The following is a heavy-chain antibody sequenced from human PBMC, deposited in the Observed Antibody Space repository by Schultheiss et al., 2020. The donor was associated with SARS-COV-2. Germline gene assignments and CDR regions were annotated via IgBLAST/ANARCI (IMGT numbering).Heavy chain of an antibody. Sequence: SETLSLTCTVSGGSISSYYWGWIRQPPGKGLEWIGSIYYSGSTNYNPSLKSRVTISVDTSKNQFSLKLSSVTAAGTAVYYCAREQWELGWFDPWGQGTLVTVSS. CDR2: IYYSGST. J-gene: IGHJ5*02. CDR1: GGSISSYY. D-gene: IGHD1-26*01. V-gene: IGHV4-59*01. CDR3: AREQWELGWFDP.